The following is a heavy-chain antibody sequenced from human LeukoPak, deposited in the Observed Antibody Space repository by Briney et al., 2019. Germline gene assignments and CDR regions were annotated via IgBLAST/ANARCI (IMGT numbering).Heavy chain of an antibody. V-gene: IGHV3-30*03. CDR1: GFTFTSYN. CDR3: VRDFPDSKPRFDW. CDR2: ISYDGNKK. D-gene: IGHD2/OR15-2a*01. J-gene: IGHJ4*02. Sequence: GGSLRLSCAASGFTFTSYNFHWVRQAPGKGLQWVGVISYDGNKKYEHSVKGRITISRENSKNTLYLQMTSLRLEDTAVYFCVRDFPDSKPRFDWWGQGTLVTVSS.